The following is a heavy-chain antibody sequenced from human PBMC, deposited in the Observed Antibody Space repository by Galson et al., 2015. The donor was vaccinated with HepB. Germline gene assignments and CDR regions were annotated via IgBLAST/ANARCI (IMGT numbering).Heavy chain of an antibody. D-gene: IGHD3-22*01. J-gene: IGHJ4*02. CDR3: ARAPDYYDSSGYYYPTTFDY. Sequence: SLRLSCAASGFTFSSYWMSWVRQAPGKGLEWVANIKQDGSEKYYVDSVKGRFTISRDNAKNSLYLQMNSLRAEDTAVYYCARAPDYYDSSGYYYPTTFDYWGQGTLVTVSS. CDR1: GFTFSSYW. CDR2: IKQDGSEK. V-gene: IGHV3-7*01.